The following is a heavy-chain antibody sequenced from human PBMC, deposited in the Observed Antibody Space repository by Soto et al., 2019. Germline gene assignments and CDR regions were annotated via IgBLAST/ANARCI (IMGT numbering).Heavy chain of an antibody. V-gene: IGHV3-30*18. J-gene: IGHJ6*02. CDR1: GFTFSSYG. D-gene: IGHD3-3*01. CDR2: ISYDGSNK. CDR3: AKDLPTYYDFWSGPHDGGMDV. Sequence: HPGGSLRLSCAASGFTFSSYGMHWVRQAPGKGLEWVAVISYDGSNKYYADSVKGRFTISRDNSKNTLYLQMNSLRAEDTAVYYCAKDLPTYYDFWSGPHDGGMDVWGQGTTVTVSS.